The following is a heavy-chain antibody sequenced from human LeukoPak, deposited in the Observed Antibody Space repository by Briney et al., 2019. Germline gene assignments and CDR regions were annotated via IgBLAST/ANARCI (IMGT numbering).Heavy chain of an antibody. CDR3: ARERSEGTTNYYGMDV. V-gene: IGHV4-39*07. J-gene: IGHJ6*02. Sequence: SETLSLTCTVSGGSISSSSYYWGWIRQPPGKGLEWIGSIYYSGSTYYNPSLKSRVTISVDTSKNQFSLKLSSVTAADTAVYYCARERSEGTTNYYGMDVWGQGTTVTVSS. D-gene: IGHD4-17*01. CDR2: IYYSGST. CDR1: GGSISSSSYY.